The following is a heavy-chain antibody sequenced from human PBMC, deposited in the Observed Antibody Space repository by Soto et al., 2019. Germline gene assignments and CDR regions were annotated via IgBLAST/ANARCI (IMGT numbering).Heavy chain of an antibody. CDR3: ARHRGVLLWFGSYGMDV. D-gene: IGHD3-10*01. CDR1: GGSISSSSYY. CDR2: IYYSGST. Sequence: SLTCTVSGGSISSSSYYWGWIRQPPGKGLEWIGSIYYSGSTYYNPSLKSRVTIPVDTSKNQFSLKLSSVTAADTAVYYCARHRGVLLWFGSYGMDVWGQGTTVTVSS. V-gene: IGHV4-39*01. J-gene: IGHJ6*02.